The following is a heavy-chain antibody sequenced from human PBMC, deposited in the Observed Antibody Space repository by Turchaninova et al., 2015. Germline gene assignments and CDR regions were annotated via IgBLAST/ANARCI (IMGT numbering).Heavy chain of an antibody. D-gene: IGHD3-10*01. J-gene: IGHJ4*02. CDR3: AREFYYYGSWSYYKSFDY. Sequence: QVQLVQSGSELEKPGASVKVSCKASGYTFKQYAINWVRQAPGKGLEWMGWINTNNGNPTYAQGFAGRFVFSLDTSVRTSYLQISSLKAEDTAVYYCAREFYYYGSWSYYKSFDYWGQGTLVTVSS. CDR2: INTNNGNP. V-gene: IGHV7-4-1*02. CDR1: GYTFKQYA.